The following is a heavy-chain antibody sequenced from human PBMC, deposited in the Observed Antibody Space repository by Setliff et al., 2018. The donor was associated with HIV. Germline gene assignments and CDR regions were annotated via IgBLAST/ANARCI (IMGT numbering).Heavy chain of an antibody. CDR3: AIDMVGGWLRPMPDF. CDR2: FDPQDGET. D-gene: IGHD2-2*01. CDR1: GYTLSELS. J-gene: IGHJ4*02. Sequence: ASVKVSCKVSGYTLSELSMHWVRQAPGKGLEWMGYFDPQDGETVYALKFQGRVTMTEDTSTDTAYMELSGLRSEDTAVYYCAIDMVGGWLRPMPDFWGQGALVTVSS. V-gene: IGHV1-24*01.